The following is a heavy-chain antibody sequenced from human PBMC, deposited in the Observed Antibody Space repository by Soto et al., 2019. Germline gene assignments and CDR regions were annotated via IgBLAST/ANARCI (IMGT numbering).Heavy chain of an antibody. D-gene: IGHD4-4*01. CDR1: GFTVSSNY. CDR3: ARSRFEKEFDSNYGYWYYYYYMDV. Sequence: GGSLRLSCAASGFTVSSNYMSWVRQAPGKGLEWVSVIYSGGSTYYADSVKGRFTISRDNSKNTLYLQTNSLRAEDTAVYYCARSRFEKEFDSNYGYWYYYYYMDVWGKGTTVTVSS. J-gene: IGHJ6*03. V-gene: IGHV3-66*01. CDR2: IYSGGST.